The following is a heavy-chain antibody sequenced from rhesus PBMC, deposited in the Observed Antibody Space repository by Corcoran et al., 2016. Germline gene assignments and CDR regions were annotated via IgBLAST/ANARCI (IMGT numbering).Heavy chain of an antibody. V-gene: IGHV3-30*02. CDR3: TRDWRYSNY. J-gene: IGHJ4*01. CDR1: GVTFSNSW. Sequence: EVQLVEYGAGLVQPGGSLRVACAASGVTFSNSWVSWVRPVPGKGIEWVARIKRKADGETADYADSVKGRFTISRDDSKNTLYLQMNSLKTEDTAVYYCTRDWRYSNYWGQGVLVTVSS. CDR2: IKRKADGETA. D-gene: IGHD5-24*01.